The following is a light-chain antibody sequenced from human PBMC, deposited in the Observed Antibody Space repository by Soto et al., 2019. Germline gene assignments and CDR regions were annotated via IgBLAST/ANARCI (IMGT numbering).Light chain of an antibody. Sequence: QYVLTQPASVSGSAGQSITISCAGTRDDIGAYDYVSWYQQHPGNAPKLLVYEVTNRPSGVSDRFSGSKSGNTASLTISGLQAEDEADYYCNSYTNSSAVVFGGGTKVTVL. J-gene: IGLJ2*01. CDR1: RDDIGAYDY. CDR3: NSYTNSSAVV. V-gene: IGLV2-14*01. CDR2: EVT.